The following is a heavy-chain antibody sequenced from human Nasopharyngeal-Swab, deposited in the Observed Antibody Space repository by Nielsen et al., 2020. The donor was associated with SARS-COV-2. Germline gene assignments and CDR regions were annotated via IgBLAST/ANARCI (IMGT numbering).Heavy chain of an antibody. CDR2: ISGSGGST. CDR1: GFTFSSYE. CDR3: AKDWGLWLQAYYFDY. Sequence: GESLKISCAASGFTFSSYEMNWVRQAPGKGLEWVSAISGSGGSTYYADSVKGRFTISRDNSKNTLYLQMNSLRAEDTAVYYCAKDWGLWLQAYYFDYWGQGTLVTVSS. V-gene: IGHV3-23*01. J-gene: IGHJ4*02. D-gene: IGHD5-18*01.